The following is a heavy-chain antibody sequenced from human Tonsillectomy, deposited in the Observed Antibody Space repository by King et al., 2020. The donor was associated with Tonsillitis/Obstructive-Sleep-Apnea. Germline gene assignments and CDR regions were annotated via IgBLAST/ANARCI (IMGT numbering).Heavy chain of an antibody. V-gene: IGHV4-34*01. J-gene: IGHJ6*02. CDR3: AREKDGDDGMDV. Sequence: VQLQQWGAGLLKPSETLSLTCAVYGGSFSGYYWSWIRQPPGKGLEWIGEIHHSGSTNYNPSLKSRVTISVDTSKNALSLKLSSVTAADTAVYYCAREKDGDDGMDVWGQGPTVTGS. CDR1: GGSFSGYY. CDR2: IHHSGST.